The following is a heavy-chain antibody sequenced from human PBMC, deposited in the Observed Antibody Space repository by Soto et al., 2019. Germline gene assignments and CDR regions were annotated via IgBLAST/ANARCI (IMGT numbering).Heavy chain of an antibody. Sequence: KPSETLSLTCTVSGGSISSGDYYWSWIRQPPGKGREWIGYIYDSGSTYYNPSLKSRVTISVDTSKNQFSLKLSSVTAADTAVYYCARGSFGDKMDYWGQGTPVTVSS. CDR3: ARGSFGDKMDY. CDR1: GGSISSGDYY. V-gene: IGHV4-30-4*01. D-gene: IGHD3-16*01. CDR2: IYDSGST. J-gene: IGHJ4*02.